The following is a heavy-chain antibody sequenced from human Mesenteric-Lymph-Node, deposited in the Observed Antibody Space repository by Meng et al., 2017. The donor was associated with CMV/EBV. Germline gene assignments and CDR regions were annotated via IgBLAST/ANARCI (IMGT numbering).Heavy chain of an antibody. Sequence: GESLKISCVASGFTVSNDHMSWARQPPGKGLEWVSVIDDVGRTFYVGSVKGRFTISRDQSRSSLFLQMDSLRVDDTAVYYCVRENYYFDYWGRGALVTVSS. V-gene: IGHV3-53*05. CDR1: GFTVSNDH. CDR3: VRENYYFDY. J-gene: IGHJ4*02. CDR2: IDDVGRT.